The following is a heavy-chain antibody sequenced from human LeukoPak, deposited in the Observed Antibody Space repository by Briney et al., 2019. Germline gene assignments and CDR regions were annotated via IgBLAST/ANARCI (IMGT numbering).Heavy chain of an antibody. CDR2: IYPGDSGA. CDR3: ARPRGYGYFDY. V-gene: IGHV5-51*01. Sequence: GESLKISCKTSGYNFATYWIAWVRQMPGRGLEWMGVIYPGDSGARYSPSFRGQVTISADKSIDTAFLQWSSLKASDTAMYYCARPRGYGYFDYWGQGTLVTVSS. J-gene: IGHJ4*02. D-gene: IGHD5-12*01. CDR1: GYNFATYW.